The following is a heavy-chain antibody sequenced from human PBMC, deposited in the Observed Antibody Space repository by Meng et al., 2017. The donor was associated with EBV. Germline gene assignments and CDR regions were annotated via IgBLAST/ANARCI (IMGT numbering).Heavy chain of an antibody. D-gene: IGHD3-3*01. CDR2: INAGNGNT. Sequence: QVQVVQYGAEVKKPGASVKVSCKASGYTFTSYAMHWVRQAHGQRLEWMGWINAGNGNTKYSQKFQGRVTITRDTSASTAYMELSSLRSEDTAVYYCARSGATIFGVVIPTYYFDYWGQGTLVTVSS. CDR1: GYTFTSYA. V-gene: IGHV1-3*01. J-gene: IGHJ4*02. CDR3: ARSGATIFGVVIPTYYFDY.